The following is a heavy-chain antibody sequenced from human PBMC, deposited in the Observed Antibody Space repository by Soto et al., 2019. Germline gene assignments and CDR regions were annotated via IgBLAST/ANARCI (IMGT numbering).Heavy chain of an antibody. CDR1: GGSISSYY. Sequence: PSETLSLTCTVSGGSISSYYWSWIRQPPGKGLEWIGYIHYSGNTNYNPSLKSRVTISVDTSKNQFSLKLSSVTAADTAVYYWARLPWADYGGIFDPWGQGTLVTVS. J-gene: IGHJ5*02. V-gene: IGHV4-59*01. CDR2: IHYSGNT. D-gene: IGHD4-17*01. CDR3: ARLPWADYGGIFDP.